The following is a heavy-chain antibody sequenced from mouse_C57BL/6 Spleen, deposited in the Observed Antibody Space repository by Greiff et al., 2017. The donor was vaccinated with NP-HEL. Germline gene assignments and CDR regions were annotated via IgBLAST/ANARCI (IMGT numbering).Heavy chain of an antibody. CDR1: GYAFSSYW. V-gene: IGHV1-80*01. J-gene: IGHJ1*03. CDR3: ARNYYGSSYGYFDV. Sequence: QVQLQQSGAELVKPGASVKISCKASGYAFSSYWMNWVKQRPGKGLEWIGQIYPGDGDTNYNGKFKGKATLTADKSSSTAYMQLSSLTSEDSAVYFWARNYYGSSYGYFDVWGTGTTVTVSS. D-gene: IGHD1-1*01. CDR2: IYPGDGDT.